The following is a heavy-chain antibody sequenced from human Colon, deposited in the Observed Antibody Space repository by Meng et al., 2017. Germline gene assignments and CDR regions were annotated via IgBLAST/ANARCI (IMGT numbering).Heavy chain of an antibody. J-gene: IGHJ4*02. CDR2: IVHRGDP. CDR1: GGSHTPTNY. Sequence: GSGSGMVDASGTLFLTCAFLGGSHTPTNYLGWALMTPQKGVVWIGQIVHRGDPYYNPSFKGCFTMSVDRSKSQVSLQLTSVNAADRAVFYCARHGGYYQDYRGQGTLVTVSS. D-gene: IGHD4-23*01. V-gene: IGHV4-4*02. CDR3: ARHGGYYQDY.